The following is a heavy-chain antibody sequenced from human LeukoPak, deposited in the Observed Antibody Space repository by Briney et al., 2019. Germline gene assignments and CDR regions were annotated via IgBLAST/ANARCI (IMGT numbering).Heavy chain of an antibody. V-gene: IGHV3-53*01. J-gene: IGHJ6*03. CDR1: GFTVSSNS. CDR3: TRQAAGARSYYYMDV. D-gene: IGHD4-17*01. Sequence: PGGSLRLSCTVSGFTVSSNSMSWVRQAPGKGLEWVSFIYSGGNTHYSDSVKGRFTISRDNSKNTLYLQMNSLRAEDTAVYYCTRQAAGARSYYYMDVWGKGTTVTVSS. CDR2: IYSGGNT.